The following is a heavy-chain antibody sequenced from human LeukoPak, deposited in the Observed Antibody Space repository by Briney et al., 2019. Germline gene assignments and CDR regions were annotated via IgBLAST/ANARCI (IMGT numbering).Heavy chain of an antibody. Sequence: GGSLRLSCAASGFTFSTYWMSWVRQAPGKGLEWVAVISYDGSNEYYADSVKGRFTISRDNSKNTLDLLMNSLRVEDTGVYYCARDNNADYWGQGTLVTVSS. CDR3: ARDNNADY. D-gene: IGHD2-8*01. CDR2: ISYDGSNE. V-gene: IGHV3-30-3*01. CDR1: GFTFSTYW. J-gene: IGHJ4*02.